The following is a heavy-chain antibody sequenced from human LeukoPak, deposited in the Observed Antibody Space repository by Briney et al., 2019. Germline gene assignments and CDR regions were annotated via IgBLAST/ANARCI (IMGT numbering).Heavy chain of an antibody. V-gene: IGHV1-18*01. Sequence: ASVKVSCKASGYTFTSYGISWVRQAPGQGLEWMGWICAYNGNTNYAQKLQGRVTMTTDTSTSTAYMELRSLRSDDTAVYYCARGSLGYCSGGSCSHPYYFDYWGQGTLVTVSS. CDR3: ARGSLGYCSGGSCSHPYYFDY. CDR1: GYTFTSYG. J-gene: IGHJ4*02. CDR2: ICAYNGNT. D-gene: IGHD2-15*01.